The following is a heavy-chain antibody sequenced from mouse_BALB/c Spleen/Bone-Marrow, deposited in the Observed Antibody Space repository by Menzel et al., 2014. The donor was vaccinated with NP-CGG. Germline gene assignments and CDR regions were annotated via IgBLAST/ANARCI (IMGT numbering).Heavy chain of an antibody. CDR3: ARPLYDGYYVAY. J-gene: IGHJ3*01. CDR2: ISNGGGST. V-gene: IGHV5-12*02. CDR1: GFTFSDYY. Sequence: EVMLVESGGGLVQPGGSLKLSCATSGFTFSDYYMYWVRRTPEKRLEWVAYISNGGGSTYYPDTVKGRFTISRDNAKNTLYLQMSRLKSEDTAMYYCARPLYDGYYVAYWGQGTLVTVSA. D-gene: IGHD2-3*01.